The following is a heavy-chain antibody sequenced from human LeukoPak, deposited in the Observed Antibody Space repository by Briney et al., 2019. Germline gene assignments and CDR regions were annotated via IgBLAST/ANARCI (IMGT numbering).Heavy chain of an antibody. CDR3: AKDGLQSSEWSPPLNC. CDR1: GFTFSSYW. Sequence: PGGSLRLSCAASGFTFSSYWMSWVRQAPGKGLEWVANIKQDGSEKYYVDSVKGRFTISRDITKNTLYLQMNSLRAEDTATYYCAKDGLQSSEWSPPLNCWGQGILVIVSS. D-gene: IGHD3-3*01. V-gene: IGHV3-7*03. J-gene: IGHJ4*02. CDR2: IKQDGSEK.